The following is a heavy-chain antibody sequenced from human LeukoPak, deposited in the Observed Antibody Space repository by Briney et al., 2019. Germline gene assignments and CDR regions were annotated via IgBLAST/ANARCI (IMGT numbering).Heavy chain of an antibody. Sequence: SETLSLTCTVSGGSISSSSYYWGWIRQPPGKGLEWIGSIYYSGSTYYNPSLKSRVTISVDTSKNQFSLKLSSVTAADTAVYYCARDLPTYYYGSGSYNPFDYWGQGTLVTVSS. CDR3: ARDLPTYYYGSGSYNPFDY. D-gene: IGHD3-10*01. J-gene: IGHJ4*02. V-gene: IGHV4-39*07. CDR1: GGSISSSSYY. CDR2: IYYSGST.